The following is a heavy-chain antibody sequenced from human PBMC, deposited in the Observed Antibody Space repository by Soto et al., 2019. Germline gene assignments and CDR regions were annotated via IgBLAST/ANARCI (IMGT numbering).Heavy chain of an antibody. Sequence: GGSLRLSCAASGFTFSSYAMSWVRQAPGKGLEWVSAISGSGGSTYYADSVKGRFTISRDNSKNTLYLKMNSLRAEDTAVYYCAKQDDFWSGYYHGMDVWGQGTTVTVSS. D-gene: IGHD3-3*01. CDR1: GFTFSSYA. CDR2: ISGSGGST. J-gene: IGHJ6*02. CDR3: AKQDDFWSGYYHGMDV. V-gene: IGHV3-23*01.